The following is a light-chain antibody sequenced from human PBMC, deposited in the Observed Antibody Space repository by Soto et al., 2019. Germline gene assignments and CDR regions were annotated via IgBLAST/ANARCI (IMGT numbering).Light chain of an antibody. Sequence: DIVMTQSPATLSVSAGDSATLSFLASQSVSRCLPWYQQRPGQPPRLLIYDASTWDTGIPARFSGSGSETDFTLTISSLEPEDFAVYYCQQCNDWPLTFGQGTRLEIK. CDR3: QQCNDWPLT. J-gene: IGKJ5*01. CDR2: DAS. CDR1: QSVSRC. V-gene: IGKV3-11*01.